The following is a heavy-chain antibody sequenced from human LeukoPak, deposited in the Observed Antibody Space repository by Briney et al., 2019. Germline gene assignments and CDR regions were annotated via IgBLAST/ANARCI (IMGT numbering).Heavy chain of an antibody. D-gene: IGHD3-10*01. CDR3: ARVGLLWFGELQDAFDI. CDR1: GFTVSSNY. CDR2: IYSGGST. Sequence: PGGSLRLSCAASGFTVSSNYMSWVRQAPGKGLEWVSVIYSGGSTYYAGSVKGRFTISRDNSKNTLYLQMNSLRAEDTAVYYCARVGLLWFGELQDAFDIWGQGTMVTVSS. V-gene: IGHV3-66*01. J-gene: IGHJ3*02.